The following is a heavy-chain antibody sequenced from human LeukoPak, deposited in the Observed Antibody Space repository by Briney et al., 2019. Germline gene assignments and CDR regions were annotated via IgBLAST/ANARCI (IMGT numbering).Heavy chain of an antibody. CDR3: AKDGRYGDYVAY. CDR2: VSGSGGST. V-gene: IGHV3-23*01. J-gene: IGHJ4*02. Sequence: PGGSLRLSCAASGCTFSSYAVTWFRQAPGKGLEWVSVVSGSGGSTYYADSVKGRFTISRDNSKNTLSLQMNSLRAEDTAVYYCAKDGRYGDYVAYWGQGTLVTVSS. D-gene: IGHD4-17*01. CDR1: GCTFSSYA.